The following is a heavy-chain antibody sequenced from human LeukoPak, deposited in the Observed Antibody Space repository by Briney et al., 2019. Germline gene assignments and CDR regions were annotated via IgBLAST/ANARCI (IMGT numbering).Heavy chain of an antibody. CDR1: GLPSNDYG. D-gene: IGHD6-13*01. J-gene: IGHJ4*02. V-gene: IGHV1-18*01. Sequence: ASVKVSCKGSGLPSNDYGITWVRQAPGQGLEWIGWINIDNGKIEYAQNFQGRVTVTTDTSTTTTYMELRSLTSDDTAIYYCGRDSAYCSSWVWDWGQGTLVTVSS. CDR2: INIDNGKI. CDR3: GRDSAYCSSWVWD.